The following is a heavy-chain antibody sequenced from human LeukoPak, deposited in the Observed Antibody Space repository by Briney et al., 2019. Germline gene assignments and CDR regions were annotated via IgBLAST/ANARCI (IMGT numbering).Heavy chain of an antibody. J-gene: IGHJ1*01. CDR1: GFTFSSYW. V-gene: IGHV3-74*01. D-gene: IGHD3-22*01. Sequence: GGSLRLSCAASGFTFSSYWMHWVRQAPGKGLVWVSRIKSDGSTNYADSVKGRFTITRDNAKNTLSLQMNSLRAEDTGVYYCARAPSEIGGYYPEYFRHWGQGTLVTVSS. CDR3: ARAPSEIGGYYPEYFRH. CDR2: IKSDGST.